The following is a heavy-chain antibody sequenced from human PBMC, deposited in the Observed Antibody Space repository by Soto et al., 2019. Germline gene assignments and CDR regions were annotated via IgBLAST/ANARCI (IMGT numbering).Heavy chain of an antibody. CDR2: IYYSGST. CDR3: ARGAGGTGFDY. CDR1: GGSISSGGYY. J-gene: IGHJ4*02. Sequence: QVQLQESGPGLVKPSQTLSLTCTVSGGSISSGGYYWSWIRQHPGKGLEWIGYIYYSGSTYYNPSLRGRVTISVDTSKNQLSLRLGSVTAADTAMYSCARGAGGTGFDYWGQGTLVTVSS. V-gene: IGHV4-31*03. D-gene: IGHD3-10*01.